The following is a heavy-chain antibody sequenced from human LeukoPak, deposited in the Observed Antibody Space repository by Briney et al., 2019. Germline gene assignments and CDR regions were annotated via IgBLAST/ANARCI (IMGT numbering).Heavy chain of an antibody. J-gene: IGHJ4*02. CDR3: ATKTPGNCPCDF. CDR2: SGTSGDT. Sequence: GGSLRLSCAASGLTFSTSPMNWIRLAPGNRLEWVSTSGTSGDTYYADSVKGRFTISRDNSKGTLSLQMANLTVEDTAVYYCATKTPGNCPCDFWGQGTLVTVSP. V-gene: IGHV3-23*01. D-gene: IGHD2-21*01. CDR1: GLTFSTSP.